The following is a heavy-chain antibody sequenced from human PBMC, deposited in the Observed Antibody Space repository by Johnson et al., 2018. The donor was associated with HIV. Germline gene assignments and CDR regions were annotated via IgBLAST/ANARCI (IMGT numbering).Heavy chain of an antibody. CDR3: ARGPPLQWELRGNAFDI. D-gene: IGHD1-26*01. CDR2: IGTSGDT. Sequence: VQLVESGGGLVQPGGSLRLSCAASGFTLSRYDMHWVRQPTGKGLEWVSGIGTSGDTYSGSVKGRFTVSRDNSKNTLYLQMNSLRAGDTAVYYCARGPPLQWELRGNAFDIWGQGTMVTVSS. V-gene: IGHV3-13*01. J-gene: IGHJ3*02. CDR1: GFTLSRYD.